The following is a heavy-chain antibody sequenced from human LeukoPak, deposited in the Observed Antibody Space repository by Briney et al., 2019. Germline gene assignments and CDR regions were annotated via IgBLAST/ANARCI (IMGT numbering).Heavy chain of an antibody. Sequence: GGSLRLSCAASGFDFSSYGIHWVRQAPGKGLEWVAVISYHERNKYYADSVKGRFTISRDNSKNTLYLQMNRLSAEDTAVYYCARKYSGSYYYYYYGMDVWGQGTTVTVSS. J-gene: IGHJ6*02. CDR3: ARKYSGSYYYYYYGMDV. D-gene: IGHD1-26*01. CDR2: ISYHERNK. CDR1: GFDFSSYG. V-gene: IGHV3-30*03.